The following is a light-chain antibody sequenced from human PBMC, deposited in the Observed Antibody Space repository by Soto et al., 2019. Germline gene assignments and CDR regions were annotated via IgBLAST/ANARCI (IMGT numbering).Light chain of an antibody. CDR2: EVS. CDR1: SSDVGGYNY. V-gene: IGLV2-14*01. J-gene: IGLJ3*02. CDR3: SSYTGSSSVV. Sequence: QLVLTQPASVSGSPGQSITISCSGTSSDVGGYNYVSWYQQHPGKAPKLMIYEVSNRPSGVSNRFSGSKSGNTASLTISGLQAEDEADYYCSSYTGSSSVVFGGGTKLTVL.